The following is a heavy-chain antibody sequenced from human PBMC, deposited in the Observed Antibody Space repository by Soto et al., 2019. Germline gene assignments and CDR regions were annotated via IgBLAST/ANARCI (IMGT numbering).Heavy chain of an antibody. J-gene: IGHJ6*02. D-gene: IGHD1-26*01. V-gene: IGHV1-69*13. CDR1: GGTFSSYA. CDR3: ARGGIVGAPRGYYYYGMDV. CDR2: IIPIFGTA. Sequence: GASVKVSCKASGGTFSSYAISWVRQAPGQGLEWMGGIIPIFGTANYAQKFQGRVTITADESTSTAYMELSSLRSEDTAVYYCARGGIVGAPRGYYYYGMDVWGQGTTVTVSS.